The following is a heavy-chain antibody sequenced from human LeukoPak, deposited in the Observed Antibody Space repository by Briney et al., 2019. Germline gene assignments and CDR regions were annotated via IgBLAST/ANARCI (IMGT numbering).Heavy chain of an antibody. J-gene: IGHJ4*02. D-gene: IGHD2-15*01. CDR1: GYTFSSYF. CDR3: AREGGGGIDIEPSFDY. Sequence: GASVRVSCKASGYTFSSYFIHWVRQAPGRGLEWMGTINPSGGSTGYAQKFQGRVTMTRDTSTSTVYMELSSLRSEDTAVYYCAREGGGGIDIEPSFDYWGQGTLVTVSS. CDR2: INPSGGST. V-gene: IGHV1-46*01.